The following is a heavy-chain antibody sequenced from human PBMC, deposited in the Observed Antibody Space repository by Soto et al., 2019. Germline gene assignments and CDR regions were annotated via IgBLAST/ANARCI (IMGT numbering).Heavy chain of an antibody. V-gene: IGHV4-39*01. D-gene: IGHD2-8*01. CDR2: IYYSGSI. CDR3: ARHGVTSSCGSVSAY. Sequence: GWIRKPPGKGLEWIGSIYYSGSIYYNPSLKSRVTISVDTSKNQFSLKLSSVTAADTAVYFCARHGVTSSCGSVSAYW. J-gene: IGHJ4*01.